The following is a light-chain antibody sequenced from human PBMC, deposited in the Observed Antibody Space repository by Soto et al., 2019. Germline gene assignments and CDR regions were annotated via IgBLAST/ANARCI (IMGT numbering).Light chain of an antibody. V-gene: IGLV2-23*01. CDR1: SSDVGSYNL. J-gene: IGLJ1*01. CDR3: CSYAGSSSYV. CDR2: EGS. Sequence: VLTQPASVSGSPGQSITISCTGTSSDVGSYNLVSWYQQHPGKAPKLMIYEGSKRPSGVSNRFSGSKSGNTASLTISGLQAEDEADYYCCSYAGSSSYVFGTGTKVTVL.